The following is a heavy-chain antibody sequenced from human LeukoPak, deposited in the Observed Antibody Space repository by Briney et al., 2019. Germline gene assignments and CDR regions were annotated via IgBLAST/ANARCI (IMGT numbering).Heavy chain of an antibody. V-gene: IGHV4-4*07. CDR3: AREGRRENWFDP. CDR1: GGSISSYY. J-gene: IGHJ5*02. CDR2: IYTSGST. Sequence: SETLSLTCTVSGGSISSYYWSWIRQPAGKGLERIGRIYTSGSTNYNPSLKSRVTMSVDTSKNQFSLKLSSVTAADTAVYYCAREGRRENWFDPWGQGTLVTVSS.